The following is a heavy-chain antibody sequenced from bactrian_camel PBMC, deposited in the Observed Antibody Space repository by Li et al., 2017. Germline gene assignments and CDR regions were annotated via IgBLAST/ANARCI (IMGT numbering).Heavy chain of an antibody. V-gene: IGHV3S40*01. Sequence: VQLVESGGGSVQAGGSLRLSCATSGYTNSTSYMCMGWFRQAPGKEREGVVFIYNGGGSTYYADSVKGRFTISQDSARITAYLQMASLKPEDTAVYYCVPVALEERDGLVSCARWSQGTQVTVS. D-gene: IGHD1*01. CDR2: IYNGGGST. J-gene: IGHJ4*01. CDR1: GYTNSTSY.